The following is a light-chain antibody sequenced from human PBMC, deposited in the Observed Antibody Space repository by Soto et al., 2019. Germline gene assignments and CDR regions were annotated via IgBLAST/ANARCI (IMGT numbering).Light chain of an antibody. CDR1: QSVSSTY. V-gene: IGKV3-20*01. J-gene: IGKJ1*01. CDR3: QQYGSARWT. Sequence: PGERATLSCRASQSVSSTYLAWYQQKPGQAPRPLISAASSRATGTPDRFSGSGSGTDFTLTISRLEPEDFAVYYCQQYGSARWTFGQGTKLDI. CDR2: AAS.